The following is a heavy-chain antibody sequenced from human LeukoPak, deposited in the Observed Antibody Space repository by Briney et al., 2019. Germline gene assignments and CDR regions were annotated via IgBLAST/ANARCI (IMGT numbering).Heavy chain of an antibody. CDR1: GFTFSSYW. Sequence: GGSLRLSCAASGFTFSSYWMSWVRQAPGKGLEWVANIKQDGSEKYYVDSVKGRFTISRDNAKNSLYLQMNSLRAEDTAVYYCARGIAAAGYFFDHWGQGTLVTVSS. CDR3: ARGIAAAGYFFDH. J-gene: IGHJ4*02. D-gene: IGHD6-13*01. CDR2: IKQDGSEK. V-gene: IGHV3-7*04.